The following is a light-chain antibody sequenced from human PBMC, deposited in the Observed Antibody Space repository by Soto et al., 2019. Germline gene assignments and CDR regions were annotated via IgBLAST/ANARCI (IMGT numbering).Light chain of an antibody. J-gene: IGLJ3*02. CDR2: LNSDGSH. V-gene: IGLV4-69*01. CDR3: QTWGTGIPCV. CDR1: SGHSSYA. Sequence: QLVLTQSPSASASLGASVKLTCTLSSGHSSYAIAWHQQQPEKGPRYLMKLNSDGSHSKGDGIPDRFSGSSSGAERYLTLSSLQSEDEADYYCQTWGTGIPCVFGGGTKLTVL.